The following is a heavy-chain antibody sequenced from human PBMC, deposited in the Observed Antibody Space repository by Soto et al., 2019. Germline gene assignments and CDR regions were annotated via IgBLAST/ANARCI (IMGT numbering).Heavy chain of an antibody. CDR3: ARGPYYDSSGYHVAVDY. Sequence: ASVKVSCKASGYTFTNYDIVWVRQATGQGLEWMGWVNPNSGNLDFAQKFQGRLTLTRNTSIGTAYMELISLRSEDTAVYYCARGPYYDSSGYHVAVDYWGQGTLVTVSS. D-gene: IGHD3-22*01. CDR1: GYTFTNYD. CDR2: VNPNSGNL. V-gene: IGHV1-8*01. J-gene: IGHJ4*02.